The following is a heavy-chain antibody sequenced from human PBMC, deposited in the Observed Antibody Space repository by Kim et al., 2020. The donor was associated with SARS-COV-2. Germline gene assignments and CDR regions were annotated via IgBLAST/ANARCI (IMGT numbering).Heavy chain of an antibody. D-gene: IGHD4-17*01. J-gene: IGHJ1*01. CDR3: ARDYYGDYALDS. Sequence: YHADSVKGRFTISRDNTSSSLFLQMNTLRDEDSAIYYCARDYYGDYALDSWGQGTLITVSS. V-gene: IGHV3-48*02.